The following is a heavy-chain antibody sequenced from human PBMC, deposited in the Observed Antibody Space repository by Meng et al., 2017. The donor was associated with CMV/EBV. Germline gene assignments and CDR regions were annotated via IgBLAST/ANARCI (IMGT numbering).Heavy chain of an antibody. CDR1: GGSISSYY. Sequence: ESLKISCTVSGGSISSYYWSWIRQPPGKGLEWIGYIYYSGSTNYNPSLKSRVTISVDTSKNQFSLKLSSVTAADTAVYYCARDMDSYGYGSWGQGTLVTVSS. D-gene: IGHD5-18*01. CDR3: ARDMDSYGYGS. V-gene: IGHV4-59*01. J-gene: IGHJ5*02. CDR2: IYYSGST.